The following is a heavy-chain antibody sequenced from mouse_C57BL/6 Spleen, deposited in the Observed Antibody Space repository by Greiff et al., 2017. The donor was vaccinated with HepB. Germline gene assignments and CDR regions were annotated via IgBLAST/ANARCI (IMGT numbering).Heavy chain of an antibody. CDR1: GYTFTSYW. Sequence: QVQLQQPGAELVMPGASVKLSCKASGYTFTSYWMHWVKQRPGQGLEWIGEIDPSDSYTNYNQKFKGKSTLTVDKSSSTAYMQLSSLTSEDSAVYYCARGGWWTRYFDVWGTGTTVTVSS. J-gene: IGHJ1*03. CDR3: ARGGWWTRYFDV. D-gene: IGHD1-1*02. CDR2: IDPSDSYT. V-gene: IGHV1-69*01.